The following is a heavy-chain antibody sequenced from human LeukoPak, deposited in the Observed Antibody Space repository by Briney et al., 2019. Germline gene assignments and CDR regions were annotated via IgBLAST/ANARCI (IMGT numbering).Heavy chain of an antibody. CDR3: ARDAKYYYGSRTFFFFEY. J-gene: IGHJ4*02. V-gene: IGHV4-34*01. CDR1: GGSFIGFH. CDR2: INHSGST. D-gene: IGHD3-10*01. Sequence: SETLSLTCAVYGGSFIGFHWNWIRQPPGKGLEWIGDINHSGSTNYNPSLTSRVTISVDPSKNQFSLNLSSVTAADTAIYYCARDAKYYYGSRTFFFFEYWGQGTLLTVSS.